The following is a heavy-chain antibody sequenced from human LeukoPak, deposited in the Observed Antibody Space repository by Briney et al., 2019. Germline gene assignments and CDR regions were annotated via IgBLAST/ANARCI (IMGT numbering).Heavy chain of an antibody. J-gene: IGHJ4*02. Sequence: PGGSLRLSCAAPGFTFDDYTMHWVRQAPGKGLEWVSLISWDGGSTYYADSVKGRFTISRDNSKNSLYLQMNSLRTEDTALYYCANLAAWGVGGENFDYWGQGTLVTVSS. V-gene: IGHV3-43*01. CDR1: GFTFDDYT. CDR2: ISWDGGST. CDR3: ANLAAWGVGGENFDY. D-gene: IGHD3-10*01.